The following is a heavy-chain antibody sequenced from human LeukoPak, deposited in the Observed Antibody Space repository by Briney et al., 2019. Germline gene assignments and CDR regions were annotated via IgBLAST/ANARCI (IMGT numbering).Heavy chain of an antibody. Sequence: SGGSLRLSCAASGFTFSSYSMNWVRQAPGKGLEWVSSISSSSSYIYYADSVKGRFTISRDNAKNSLYLQMNSLRAEDTAVYYCARGHSGSCHYWGQGTLVTVSS. D-gene: IGHD1-26*01. CDR3: ARGHSGSCHY. CDR2: ISSSSSYI. V-gene: IGHV3-21*01. J-gene: IGHJ4*02. CDR1: GFTFSSYS.